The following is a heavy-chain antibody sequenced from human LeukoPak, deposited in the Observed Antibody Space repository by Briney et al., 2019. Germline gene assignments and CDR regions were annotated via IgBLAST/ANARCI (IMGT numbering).Heavy chain of an antibody. Sequence: SETLSLTCTVSGASIRSYYWSWTRQTPGKGLEWIGYIYHTGSTKYNPSLKSRVTISIDTSKNHFSLTLTSVTAADTAVYYCSTGSPTGFDHWGQGALVTVSS. D-gene: IGHD2-8*02. V-gene: IGHV4-59*01. CDR3: STGSPTGFDH. CDR2: IYHTGST. CDR1: GASIRSYY. J-gene: IGHJ4*02.